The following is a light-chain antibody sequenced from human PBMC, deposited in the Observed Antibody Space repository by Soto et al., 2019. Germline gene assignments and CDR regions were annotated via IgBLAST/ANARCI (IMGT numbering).Light chain of an antibody. Sequence: QSALTQSASVSGSPGQSITISCTGTSSDIGGYNYVSWYQQHPGRAPKLIIYEVSYRPSGSSNRFSGSKSGNTASLTISGLQAEDEADYYCISYTLNSIPYVFGTGTKLTVL. V-gene: IGLV2-14*01. CDR1: SSDIGGYNY. CDR3: ISYTLNSIPYV. CDR2: EVS. J-gene: IGLJ1*01.